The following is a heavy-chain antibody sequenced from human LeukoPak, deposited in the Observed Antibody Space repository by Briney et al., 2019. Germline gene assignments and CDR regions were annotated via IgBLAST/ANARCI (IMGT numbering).Heavy chain of an antibody. Sequence: GGSLRLSCAAPGFTLSSYSMSWVRQAPGKGLDWVSAISGSGGSTYYADSVNGRFTISRDNTKNTLYLQMNSLRAEHTAVYYCAKDCKGSGSYYLPFDYWGQGTLVTVSS. CDR2: ISGSGGST. J-gene: IGHJ4*02. CDR3: AKDCKGSGSYYLPFDY. CDR1: GFTLSSYS. D-gene: IGHD3-10*01. V-gene: IGHV3-23*01.